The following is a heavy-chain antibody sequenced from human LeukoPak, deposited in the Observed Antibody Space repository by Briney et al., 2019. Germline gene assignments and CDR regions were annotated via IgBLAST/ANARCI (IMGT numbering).Heavy chain of an antibody. Sequence: PSETLSLTCTVSGGSISSSPYYWGWIRQPPGKGLEWIVTIYYRGSTYANPSLNSRVTISLDTSKNQFALRLRSVTAADTALYYCARHYLSDGILSTFDPWGQGTLVTVSS. CDR1: GGSISSSPYY. D-gene: IGHD2-2*01. CDR2: IYYRGST. CDR3: ARHYLSDGILSTFDP. J-gene: IGHJ5*02. V-gene: IGHV4-39*01.